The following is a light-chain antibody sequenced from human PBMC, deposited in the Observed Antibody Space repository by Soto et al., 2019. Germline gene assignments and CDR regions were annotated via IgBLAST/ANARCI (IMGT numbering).Light chain of an antibody. CDR1: QSVSSN. Sequence: EIVMTQSPATPSVSPGERATLSCRASQSVSSNLAWYQQKPGQTPKLLIYVASTRATGMPARFSGSGSGTEFTLPISSLQSEEFVVYYCQQYNVWPLTFGGGTKVEFK. CDR2: VAS. J-gene: IGKJ4*01. V-gene: IGKV3-15*01. CDR3: QQYNVWPLT.